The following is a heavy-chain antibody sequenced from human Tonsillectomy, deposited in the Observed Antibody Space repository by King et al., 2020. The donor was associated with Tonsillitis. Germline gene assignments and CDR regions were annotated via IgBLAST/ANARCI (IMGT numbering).Heavy chain of an antibody. V-gene: IGHV5-51*01. CDR3: ARQLSSGRQPCRYFGL. J-gene: IGHJ2*01. D-gene: IGHD6-19*01. CDR1: GYSFTAYW. CDR2: IYPGDSDT. Sequence: QLVQSGAEVKKPGESLKISCKGSGYSFTAYWIGWVRQMPGKGLEWMGIIYPGDSDTRYSPSFQGQVTISADKSISTAYLQWSSLKASDTAMYYCARQLSSGRQPCRYFGLWGRGTLVTVSS.